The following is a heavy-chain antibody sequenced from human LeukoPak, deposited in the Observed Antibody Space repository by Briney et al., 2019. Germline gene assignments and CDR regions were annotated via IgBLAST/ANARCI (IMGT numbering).Heavy chain of an antibody. CDR3: SRGRAYFD. Sequence: PSETLSLTRTVSGGSISSSSYYWGWIRQPPGKGLEWIGSIYYSGSTYYNPSLKSRVTISVDTSKNQFSLKLSSVTAADTAVYYCSRGRAYFDWGQGTLVTVSS. V-gene: IGHV4-39*07. J-gene: IGHJ4*02. D-gene: IGHD3-9*01. CDR2: IYYSGST. CDR1: GGSISSSSYY.